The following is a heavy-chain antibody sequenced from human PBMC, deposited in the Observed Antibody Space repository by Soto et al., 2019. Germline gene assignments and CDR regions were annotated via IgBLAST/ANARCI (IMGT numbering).Heavy chain of an antibody. D-gene: IGHD4-17*01. J-gene: IGHJ4*02. CDR1: GYTFTSYG. CDR2: ISAYNGNT. CDR3: ARGRRYGDLRGLPDY. V-gene: IGHV1-18*01. Sequence: ASVKVSCKASGYTFTSYGISWVRQAPGQGLEWMGWISAYNGNTNYAQKLQGRVTMTTDTSTNTAYMELRSLRSDDTAVYYCARGRRYGDLRGLPDYWGQGTLVTVSS.